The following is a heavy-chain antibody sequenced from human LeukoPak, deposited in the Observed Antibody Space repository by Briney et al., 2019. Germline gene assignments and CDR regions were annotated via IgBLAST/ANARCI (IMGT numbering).Heavy chain of an antibody. CDR1: GFTFSSYS. D-gene: IGHD2-15*01. Sequence: PGGSLRLSCVASGFTFSSYSMNWVRQAPGKGLEWVSSISSTNNYIYYADSVKGRFTISRDNAKNSLYLQMNSLGAEDTAVYYCASQVVVVATTPQGDAFDIWGQGTMVTVSS. V-gene: IGHV3-21*01. CDR3: ASQVVVVATTPQGDAFDI. J-gene: IGHJ3*02. CDR2: ISSTNNYI.